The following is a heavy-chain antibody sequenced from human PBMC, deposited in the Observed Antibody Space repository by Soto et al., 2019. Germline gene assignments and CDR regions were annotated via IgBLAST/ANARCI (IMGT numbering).Heavy chain of an antibody. Sequence: QVQLVQSGAEVKKPGASVKVSCKASGYTFTSYGISWVRQAPGQGLEWMGWISAYNGNTNYAQKLQGRVTMTTDTSTSKAYRELRSLGSDDTAVYYCARDLVNYYYGSGRGTNWFDPWGQGTLVTVSS. CDR2: ISAYNGNT. J-gene: IGHJ5*02. CDR1: GYTFTSYG. V-gene: IGHV1-18*01. CDR3: ARDLVNYYYGSGRGTNWFDP. D-gene: IGHD3-10*01.